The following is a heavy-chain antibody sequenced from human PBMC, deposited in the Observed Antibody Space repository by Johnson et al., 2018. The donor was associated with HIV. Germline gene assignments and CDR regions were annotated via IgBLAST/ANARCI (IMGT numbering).Heavy chain of an antibody. Sequence: QVQLVESGGGVVQPGRSLRLSCAASGFTFSSYAMHWVRQAPGKGLEWVAVISYDGSNKYYADSVKGRFTISRDNSKNTLYRQMNSLKAEDTAGYYCVGGGGQWLVQSAFDIWGQGTMVTVSS. J-gene: IGHJ3*02. CDR1: GFTFSSYA. CDR2: ISYDGSNK. CDR3: VGGGGQWLVQSAFDI. V-gene: IGHV3-30-3*01. D-gene: IGHD6-19*01.